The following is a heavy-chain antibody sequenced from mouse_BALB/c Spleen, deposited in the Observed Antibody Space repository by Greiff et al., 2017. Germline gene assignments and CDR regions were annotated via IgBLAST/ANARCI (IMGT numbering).Heavy chain of an antibody. V-gene: IGHV2-6-7*01. CDR3: ARDRRDGSHYFDY. D-gene: IGHD1-1*01. J-gene: IGHJ2*01. Sequence: QVQLKESGPGLVAPSQSLSITCTVSGFSLTGYGVNWVRQPPGKGLEWLGMIWGDGSTDYNSALKSRLSISKDNSKSQVFLKMNSLQTDDTARYYCARDRRDGSHYFDYWGQGTTLTVSS. CDR1: GFSLTGYG. CDR2: IWGDGST.